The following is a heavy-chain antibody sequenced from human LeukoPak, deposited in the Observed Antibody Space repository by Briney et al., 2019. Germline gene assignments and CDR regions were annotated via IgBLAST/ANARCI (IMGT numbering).Heavy chain of an antibody. J-gene: IGHJ3*02. V-gene: IGHV1-69*13. D-gene: IGHD3-22*01. CDR3: ARDRGYDSSGYYYVGAFDI. CDR2: IIPIFGTP. Sequence: SVKVSCTTSGDTFSSYAISWVRQAPGQGLEWMGGIIPIFGTPYYAQKFQGRVTITAAESTSTVYMDLRSLRTEDTAVYYCARDRGYDSSGYYYVGAFDIWGQGTMVTVSS. CDR1: GDTFSSYA.